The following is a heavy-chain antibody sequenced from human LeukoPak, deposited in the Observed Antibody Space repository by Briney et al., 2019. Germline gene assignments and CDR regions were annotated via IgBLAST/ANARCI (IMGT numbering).Heavy chain of an antibody. CDR2: ISSNGGSS. CDR3: ARDQYSYAHAAH. CDR1: GFTFSAYA. D-gene: IGHD5-18*01. Sequence: GGSLRLSCSASGFTFSAYAMYWVRQAPGKGLEYVSGISSNGGSSFYADSVKGRFTISRDNSKNTLYLQMNSLRAEDTAVYYCARDQYSYAHAAHWGQGTLVTVSS. J-gene: IGHJ4*02. V-gene: IGHV3-64*04.